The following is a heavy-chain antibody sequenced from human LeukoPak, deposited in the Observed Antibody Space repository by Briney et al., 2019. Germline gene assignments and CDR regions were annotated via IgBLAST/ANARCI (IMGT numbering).Heavy chain of an antibody. Sequence: SETLSLTCAVYGGSFSGYYWSWIRQPPGKGLEWIGEINHSGSANYNPSLKSRVTISVDTSKNQFSLKLSSVTAADTAVYYCADYYDSSGPLNWGQGTLVTVSS. CDR2: INHSGSA. CDR1: GGSFSGYY. V-gene: IGHV4-34*01. D-gene: IGHD3-22*01. J-gene: IGHJ4*02. CDR3: ADYYDSSGPLN.